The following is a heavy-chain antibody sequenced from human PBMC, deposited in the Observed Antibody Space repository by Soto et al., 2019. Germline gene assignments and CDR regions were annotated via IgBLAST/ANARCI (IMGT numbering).Heavy chain of an antibody. D-gene: IGHD3-3*01. CDR1: GFTFSSYS. Sequence: GGSLRLSCAASGFTFSSYSMNWVRQAPGKGLEWVSYISSSSSTIYYADSVKGRFTISRDNAKNSLYLQMNSLRDEDTAVYYCARDWNYDFWSGYYGYGMDVWGQGTTVTVSS. CDR3: ARDWNYDFWSGYYGYGMDV. V-gene: IGHV3-48*02. CDR2: ISSSSSTI. J-gene: IGHJ6*02.